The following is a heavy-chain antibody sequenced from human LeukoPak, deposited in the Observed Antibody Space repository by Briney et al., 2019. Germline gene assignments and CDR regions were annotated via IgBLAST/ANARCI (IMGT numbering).Heavy chain of an antibody. CDR3: ARDLATVVTSLYY. V-gene: IGHV1-69*13. Sequence: GASVKVSCKASGGTFSSYAISWVRQAPGQGLEWMGGIIPIFGTANYAQKFQGRVTITADESTSTAYMELSSLRSEDTAVYYCARDLATVVTSLYYWGQGTLVTVSS. CDR2: IIPIFGTA. D-gene: IGHD4-23*01. CDR1: GGTFSSYA. J-gene: IGHJ4*02.